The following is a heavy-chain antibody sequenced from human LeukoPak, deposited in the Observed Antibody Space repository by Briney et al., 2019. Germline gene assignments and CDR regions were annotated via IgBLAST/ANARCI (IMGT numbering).Heavy chain of an antibody. J-gene: IGHJ4*02. CDR2: MNPNSGNT. Sequence: ASVKVSCKASGYTFTSYDINWVRQATGQGLEWMGWMNPNSGNTGYAQKFQGRVTMTKNTSISTAYMELSSLRSEDTAVYYCARADIVVVHGRLGYWGQGTLVTVSS. D-gene: IGHD2-2*01. CDR1: GYTFTSYD. V-gene: IGHV1-8*01. CDR3: ARADIVVVHGRLGY.